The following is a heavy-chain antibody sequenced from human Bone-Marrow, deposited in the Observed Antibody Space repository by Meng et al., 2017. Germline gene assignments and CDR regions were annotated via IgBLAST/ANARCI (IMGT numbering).Heavy chain of an antibody. Sequence: LSLTCAASGFTFSSYAMSWVRQAPGKGLEWVSAISGSGGSTYYADSVKGRFTISRDNSKNTLYLQMNSLRAEDTAVYYCAKDPTKYSSGLLAFDIWGQGTMVTVSS. D-gene: IGHD6-19*01. CDR2: ISGSGGST. CDR1: GFTFSSYA. V-gene: IGHV3-23*01. CDR3: AKDPTKYSSGLLAFDI. J-gene: IGHJ3*02.